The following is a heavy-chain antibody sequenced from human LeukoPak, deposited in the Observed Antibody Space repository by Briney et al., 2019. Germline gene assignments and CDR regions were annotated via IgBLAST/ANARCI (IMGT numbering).Heavy chain of an antibody. J-gene: IGHJ5*02. CDR3: ARAGLIQLWLHWFDP. Sequence: GASVKVSCKASGYTFTCYYMHWVRQAPGQGLEWMGWINPNSGGTNYAQKFQGRVTMTRDTSISTAYMELSRLRSDDTAVYYCARAGLIQLWLHWFDPWGQGTLVTVSS. D-gene: IGHD5-18*01. CDR2: INPNSGGT. V-gene: IGHV1-2*02. CDR1: GYTFTCYY.